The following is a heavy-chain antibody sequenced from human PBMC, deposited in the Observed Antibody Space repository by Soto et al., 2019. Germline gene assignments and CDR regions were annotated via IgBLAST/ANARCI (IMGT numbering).Heavy chain of an antibody. V-gene: IGHV3-48*03. CDR2: LSTSGSTM. J-gene: IGHJ6*02. CDR3: ARENSPPGLDV. D-gene: IGHD6-13*01. CDR1: GFTFSSYE. Sequence: PGGSLRLSCAASGFTFSSYEMTWVRQAPGKGLEWVSYLSTSGSTMYYAASVKGRFTISRDNAKNSLYLQMNSLRAEETAVYYCARENSPPGLDVWGQGTTVTVSS.